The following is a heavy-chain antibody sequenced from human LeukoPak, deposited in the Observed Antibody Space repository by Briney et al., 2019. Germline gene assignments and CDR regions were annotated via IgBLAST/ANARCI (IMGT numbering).Heavy chain of an antibody. CDR3: AKGEDGFDP. Sequence: GWSLTLSCAASGFTFSDYYMRWIRQAAGKELAGVSYISSSGNTIYYADSVKGRFAISRDKAKYSLYPQMNGLRAEDTAVYYCAKGEDGFDPWGQGTLVTVSS. J-gene: IGHJ5*02. D-gene: IGHD2-15*01. CDR1: GFTFSDYY. CDR2: ISSSGNTI. V-gene: IGHV3-11*04.